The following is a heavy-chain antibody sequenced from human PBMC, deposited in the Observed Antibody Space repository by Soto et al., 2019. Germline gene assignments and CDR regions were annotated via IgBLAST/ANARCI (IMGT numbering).Heavy chain of an antibody. CDR1: GFTLSNAG. J-gene: IGHJ3*02. V-gene: IGHV3-15*01. CDR2: IKSKTDGGTT. CDR3: TTEVRRRKQWLVYEAFDI. Sequence: GGSLRLSCAASGFTLSNAGMSWVRLAPGKGMEWVGRIKSKTDGGTTDYAAPVKGRFTISRDDSKNTLYLQMNSLKTEDTAVYYCTTEVRRRKQWLVYEAFDIWGQGTMVTVSS. D-gene: IGHD6-19*01.